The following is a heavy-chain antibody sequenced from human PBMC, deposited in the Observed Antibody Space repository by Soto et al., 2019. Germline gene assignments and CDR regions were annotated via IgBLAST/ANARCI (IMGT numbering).Heavy chain of an antibody. V-gene: IGHV3-7*01. CDR3: VGVSLAGS. CDR1: GFHFSAYW. D-gene: IGHD6-19*01. Sequence: EVQLVDSGGGLVQPGGSLRLSCVASGFHFSAYWMSWVRQAPGKGLEWVANIKEDGSDKYYVDSVKGRFTISRDNAKNSLHLQMNSLRAEDTAVYYCVGVSLAGSWGQGTLVTVSS. CDR2: IKEDGSDK. J-gene: IGHJ4*02.